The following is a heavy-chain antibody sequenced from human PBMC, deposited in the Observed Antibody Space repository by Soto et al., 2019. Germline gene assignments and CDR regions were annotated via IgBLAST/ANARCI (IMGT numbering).Heavy chain of an antibody. Sequence: PSETLSLTCTVSGGSISSGSYFWSWVRQRPGEGLEWIGNIYYTGITYYNLSLKSRVAISVDTSKNHFSLTLTSLTAADTAIYYCARSLGGGWYNYFDNWGQGTLVTVSS. D-gene: IGHD6-19*01. CDR1: GGSISSGSYF. J-gene: IGHJ4*02. CDR2: IYYTGIT. V-gene: IGHV4-31*03. CDR3: ARSLGGGWYNYFDN.